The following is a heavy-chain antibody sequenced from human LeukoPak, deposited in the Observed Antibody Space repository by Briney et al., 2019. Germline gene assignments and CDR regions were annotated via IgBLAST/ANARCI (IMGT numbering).Heavy chain of an antibody. V-gene: IGHV1-69*13. D-gene: IGHD6-13*01. J-gene: IGHJ4*02. CDR1: GFTFTDYY. CDR2: IIPIFGTA. Sequence: GSSVKVSCKTSGFTFTDYYLHWVRQAAGQGLEWMGGIIPIFGTANYAQKFQGRVTITADDSPSTAYMELSSLRTEDTAVYYRAKSAVYSSSWSTWIIDYWGQGTLVTVSS. CDR3: AKSAVYSSSWSTWIIDY.